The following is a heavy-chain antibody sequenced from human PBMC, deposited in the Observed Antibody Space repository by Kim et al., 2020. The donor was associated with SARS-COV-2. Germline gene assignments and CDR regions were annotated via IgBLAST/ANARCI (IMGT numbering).Heavy chain of an antibody. V-gene: IGHV3-23*01. Sequence: GGSLRLSCVGSGLTFDNYAMSWVRQAPGKGLGWVSAISKNGDNTYYADYVRGRFTISRDNSKNTLYLQMNSLSPEDTAVYYCTKDRYCTSSKCPFDYWGQGTLVTVSS. CDR3: TKDRYCTSSKCPFDY. CDR2: ISKNGDNT. J-gene: IGHJ4*02. CDR1: GLTFDNYA. D-gene: IGHD2-2*01.